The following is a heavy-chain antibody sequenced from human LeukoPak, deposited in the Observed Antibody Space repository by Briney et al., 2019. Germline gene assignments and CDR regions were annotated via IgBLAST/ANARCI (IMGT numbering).Heavy chain of an antibody. CDR2: IGAGGTFT. D-gene: IGHD1-26*01. CDR1: GFTFSSYA. CDR3: TTWVGAHFDF. J-gene: IGHJ4*02. Sequence: GGSLRLSCTASGFTFSSYAMNWVRQAPGKGLEWVSGIGAGGTFTYYADSVKGRFTISRDNSKNTLYLQMNSLRAEDAAVYFCTTWVGAHFDFWGQGTLVTVSS. V-gene: IGHV3-23*01.